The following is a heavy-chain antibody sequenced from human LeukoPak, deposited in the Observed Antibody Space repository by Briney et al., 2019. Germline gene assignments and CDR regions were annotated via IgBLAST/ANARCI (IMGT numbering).Heavy chain of an antibody. Sequence: GASLQISCKGSGSSFTSYWIGWVRQLPGKGLEWMGIIYPGDSDTRYSPSFQGQVTISADKSISTAYLQWSSLKASDTAMYYCARGTWEYFQHWGQGTLVTVSS. J-gene: IGHJ1*01. D-gene: IGHD1-7*01. CDR3: ARGTWEYFQH. V-gene: IGHV5-51*01. CDR1: GSSFTSYW. CDR2: IYPGDSDT.